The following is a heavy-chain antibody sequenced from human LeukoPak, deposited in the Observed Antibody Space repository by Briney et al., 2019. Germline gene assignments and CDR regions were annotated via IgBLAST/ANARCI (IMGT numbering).Heavy chain of an antibody. Sequence: SETLSLTCAVYGGPFSGYYWSWIRQPPGKGLEWIGEINHRGSTNYNPSLKSRVTISVDTSKNQFSLKLSSVTAADTAVYYCARDTYYDFWSGYGSGRFDYWGQGTLVTVSS. CDR2: INHRGST. J-gene: IGHJ4*02. D-gene: IGHD3-3*01. CDR3: ARDTYYDFWSGYGSGRFDY. CDR1: GGPFSGYY. V-gene: IGHV4-34*01.